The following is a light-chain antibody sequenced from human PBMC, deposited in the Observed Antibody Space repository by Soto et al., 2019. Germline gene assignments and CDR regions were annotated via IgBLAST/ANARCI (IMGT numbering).Light chain of an antibody. CDR1: QSVSGSS. CDR2: GAS. Sequence: EIVLTQSPGTLSLSPGERATLSCRASQSVSGSSLAWYQQKPGQAPRLIIYGASSRATGIPDRFSGSGSGTDFTLTISRLEPEDFAVYYCQQYGSSPRTFGQGTNVEIK. J-gene: IGKJ1*01. V-gene: IGKV3-20*01. CDR3: QQYGSSPRT.